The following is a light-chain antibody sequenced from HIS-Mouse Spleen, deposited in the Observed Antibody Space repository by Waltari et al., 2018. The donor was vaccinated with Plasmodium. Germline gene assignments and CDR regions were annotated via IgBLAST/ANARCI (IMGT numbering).Light chain of an antibody. Sequence: QSALTQPPSASGSPGQSVTISCTGTSSDVGGYNNVSWYQQHPGKAPNRMIDEVSKRPSGAPARFSGSKSGNTASLTGSGLQAEDEADYYCSSYAGSNNLVFGGGTKLTVL. CDR3: SSYAGSNNLV. J-gene: IGLJ2*01. CDR2: EVS. CDR1: SSDVGGYNN. V-gene: IGLV2-8*01.